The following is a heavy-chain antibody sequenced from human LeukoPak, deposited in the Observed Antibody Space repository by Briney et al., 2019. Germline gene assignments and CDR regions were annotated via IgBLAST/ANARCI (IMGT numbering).Heavy chain of an antibody. V-gene: IGHV3-9*03. CDR3: AKAGTYYDFWRYMDV. CDR1: GFTFSSYA. Sequence: SLRLSCAASGFTFSSYAMHWVRQAPGKGLEWVSGISWNSGSIGYADSVKGRFTISRDNAKNSLYLQMNSLRAEDMALYYCAKAGTYYDFWRYMDVWGKGTTVTVSS. CDR2: ISWNSGSI. J-gene: IGHJ6*03. D-gene: IGHD3-3*01.